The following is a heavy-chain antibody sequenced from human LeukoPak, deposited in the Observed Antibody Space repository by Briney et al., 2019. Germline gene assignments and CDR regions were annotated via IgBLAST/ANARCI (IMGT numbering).Heavy chain of an antibody. CDR1: GFTFSTYW. CDR3: ARGGYYYPSP. D-gene: IGHD1-26*01. Sequence: GGSLRLSCAASGFTFSTYWMTWVRQAPGKGLEWVAKIKQDGSEKYYVDSVKGRFTISRDSAKNSVHLQMNSLRAEDTAVYYCARGGYYYPSPWGQRTLVTVSS. CDR2: IKQDGSEK. V-gene: IGHV3-7*01. J-gene: IGHJ5*02.